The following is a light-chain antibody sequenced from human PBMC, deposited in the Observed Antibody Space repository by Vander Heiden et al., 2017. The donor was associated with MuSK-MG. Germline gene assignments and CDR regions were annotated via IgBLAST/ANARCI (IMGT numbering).Light chain of an antibody. CDR3: QQYGRSPPIT. V-gene: IGKV3-20*01. CDR2: GAS. J-gene: IGKJ5*01. CDR1: QSVSSSY. Sequence: EIVWTQSPGTLSLSPGERATLSCRASQSVSSSYLAWYQQKPPQVPRLLIYGASSRATGIPARCSGSGSGTDFTLTISRLEPEDFAVYYCQQYGRSPPITFGQGTRLEIK.